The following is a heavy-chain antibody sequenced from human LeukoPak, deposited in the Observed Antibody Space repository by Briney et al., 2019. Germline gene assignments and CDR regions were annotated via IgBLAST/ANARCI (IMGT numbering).Heavy chain of an antibody. V-gene: IGHV3-30*04. CDR2: ISYDGSNK. D-gene: IGHD6-19*01. J-gene: IGHJ6*03. CDR3: ARGVAGIGGLIYYYMDV. CDR1: GFTFSSYA. Sequence: GGSLRLSCAASGFTFSSYAIHWVRQAPGKGLEWVALISYDGSNKYYADSVKGRFTISRDNSKNTLYLQMNSLRAEDTAVYYCARGVAGIGGLIYYYMDVWGKGTTVTVSS.